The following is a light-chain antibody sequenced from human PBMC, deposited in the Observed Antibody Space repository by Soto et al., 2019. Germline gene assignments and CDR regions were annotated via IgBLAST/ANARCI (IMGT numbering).Light chain of an antibody. J-gene: IGKJ3*01. V-gene: IGKV3-11*01. CDR1: QSVDNY. CDR3: EERSNRPRLT. Sequence: EIVLTQSPATLSFSPGERATLSCRASQSVDNYLAWYQQKPGQALRLLIYDVSNRATGTPARFSGRGSGTDFTFSISSLEPIDFAVYYCEERSNRPRLTFGPGTKVD. CDR2: DVS.